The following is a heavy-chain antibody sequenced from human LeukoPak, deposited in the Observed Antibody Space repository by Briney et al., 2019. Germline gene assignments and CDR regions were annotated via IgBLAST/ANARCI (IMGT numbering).Heavy chain of an antibody. J-gene: IGHJ4*02. CDR3: AKGLYYGSGSYYIFDY. CDR1: GFTFSSYA. V-gene: IGHV3-23*01. Sequence: GGSLRLSCAASGFTFSSYAMSWVRQAPGKGLEWVSAISGSGGSTHYADSVKGRFTISRDNSKNTLYLQMNSLRAEDTAVYYCAKGLYYGSGSYYIFDYWGQGTLVTVSS. D-gene: IGHD3-10*01. CDR2: ISGSGGST.